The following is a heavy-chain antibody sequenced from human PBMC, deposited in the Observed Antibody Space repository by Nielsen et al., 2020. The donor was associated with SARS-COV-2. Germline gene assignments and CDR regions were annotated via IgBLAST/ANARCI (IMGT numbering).Heavy chain of an antibody. V-gene: IGHV4-31*03. J-gene: IGHJ6*03. CDR1: GGSISSGGYY. CDR3: ARGRNVAAAGRYMDV. CDR2: IYYSGST. D-gene: IGHD6-13*01. Sequence: LRLSCTVSGGSISSGGYYWSWIRQHPGKGLEWIGYIYYSGSTYYNPSLKSRVTISVDTSKNRFSLKLSSVTAADTAVYYCARGRNVAAAGRYMDVWGKGTTVTVSS.